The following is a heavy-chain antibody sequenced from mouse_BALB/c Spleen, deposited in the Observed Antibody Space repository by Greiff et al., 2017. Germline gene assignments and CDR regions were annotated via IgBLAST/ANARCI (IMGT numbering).Heavy chain of an antibody. J-gene: IGHJ4*01. CDR3: ARKDYYGSRSYAMDY. D-gene: IGHD1-1*01. V-gene: IGHV1S56*01. CDR2: IYPGNVNT. Sequence: QVQLQQSGPELVKPGASVRISCKASGYTFTRYYIHWVKQRPGQGLEWIGWIYPGNVNTKYNEKFKGKATLTADKSSSTAYMQLSSLTSEDSAVYFCARKDYYGSRSYAMDYWGQGTSVTVSS. CDR1: GYTFTRYY.